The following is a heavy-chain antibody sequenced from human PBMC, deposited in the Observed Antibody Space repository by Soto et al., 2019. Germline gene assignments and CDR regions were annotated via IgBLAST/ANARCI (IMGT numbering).Heavy chain of an antibody. CDR1: GGSISSYY. V-gene: IGHV4-59*01. J-gene: IGHJ6*02. Sequence: SETLSLTCTVSGGSISSYYWSWIRQHPGKGLEWIGYIYYSGSTNYNPSLKSRVTISVDTSKNQFSLKLSSVTAADTAVYYCARGYSGSYSVASGSYYYYGMDVWGQGTTVTVSS. D-gene: IGHD1-26*01. CDR3: ARGYSGSYSVASGSYYYYGMDV. CDR2: IYYSGST.